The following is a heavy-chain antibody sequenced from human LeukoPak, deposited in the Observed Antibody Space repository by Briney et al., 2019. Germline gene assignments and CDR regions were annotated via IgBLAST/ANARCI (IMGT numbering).Heavy chain of an antibody. CDR2: ISSSSSYI. CDR3: ARDRIVGATTGDY. V-gene: IGHV3-21*01. D-gene: IGHD1-26*01. CDR1: GFTFSSYS. Sequence: GGSLRLSCAASGFTFSSYSMNWVRQAPGKGLEWVSSISSSSSYIYYADSAKGRFTISRDNAKNSLYLQMNSLRAEDTAVHYCARDRIVGATTGDYWGQGTLVTVSS. J-gene: IGHJ4*02.